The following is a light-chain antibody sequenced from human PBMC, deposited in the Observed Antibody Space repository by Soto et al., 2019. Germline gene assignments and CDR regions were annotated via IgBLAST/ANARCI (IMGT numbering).Light chain of an antibody. CDR2: DVS. Sequence: QSALTQPASVSGSPGQSITISCTGTSSDVGGYNYVSWYQQHPGKAPKLMIYDVSNRPSGVSKRFSGSKSGNTASLTISGLQAEDEADYYCSSYTSSSTLGYVFGTGTKLTVL. J-gene: IGLJ1*01. CDR1: SSDVGGYNY. V-gene: IGLV2-14*01. CDR3: SSYTSSSTLGYV.